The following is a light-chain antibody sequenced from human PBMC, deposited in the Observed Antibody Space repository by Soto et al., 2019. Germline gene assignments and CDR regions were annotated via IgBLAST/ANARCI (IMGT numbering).Light chain of an antibody. Sequence: EVMRTQFPDTVSVSPGGTVTLSCGASQSVRTNLAWYQKRPGQAPRILIHYSSTRASDIPARFSGSGSGTDFTLTISRLETEDFAVYYCQQRSNWPITFGQGTRLEIK. J-gene: IGKJ5*01. CDR2: YSS. V-gene: IGKV3-11*01. CDR1: QSVRTN. CDR3: QQRSNWPIT.